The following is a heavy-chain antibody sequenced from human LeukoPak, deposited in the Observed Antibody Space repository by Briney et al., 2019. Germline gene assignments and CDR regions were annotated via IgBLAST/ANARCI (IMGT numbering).Heavy chain of an antibody. CDR3: ARGDYGGNDY. V-gene: IGHV4-34*01. CDR2: INHSGST. CDR1: GGSFSGYY. D-gene: IGHD4-17*01. Sequence: PSETLSFTCAVYGGSFSGYYWSWIRQPPGKGLEWIGEINHSGSTNYNPSLKSRVTISVDTSKNQFSLKLSSVTAADTAVYYCARGDYGGNDYWGQGTLVTVSS. J-gene: IGHJ4*02.